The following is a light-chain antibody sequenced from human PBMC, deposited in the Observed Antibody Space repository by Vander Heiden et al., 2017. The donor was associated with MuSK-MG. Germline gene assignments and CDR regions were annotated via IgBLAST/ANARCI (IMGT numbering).Light chain of an antibody. Sequence: AIQLTQSPSSLSASVGDRVTITCRASQGISSALAWYQQKPGKAPKLLIYDASSVESGVPSRFSGSGSGTDFTLTISSLQPEDFATYYCQQFNSYLSLTFGGGTKVEIK. CDR1: QGISSA. V-gene: IGKV1-13*02. CDR3: QQFNSYLSLT. J-gene: IGKJ4*01. CDR2: DAS.